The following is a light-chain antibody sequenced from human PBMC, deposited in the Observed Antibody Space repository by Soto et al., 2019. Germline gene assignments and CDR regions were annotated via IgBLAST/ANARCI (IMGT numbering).Light chain of an antibody. CDR3: QQYGISPPYT. CDR1: QSVSSSY. CDR2: GAS. Sequence: EIVLTQSPGTLSLSPGERATLSCRASQSVSSSYLAWYQQKPGQAPRLLIYGASSRVTGTPDRFSGSGSGTDFTLAISRLEPEDFAVYYCQQYGISPPYTFGQGTELEIK. V-gene: IGKV3-20*01. J-gene: IGKJ2*01.